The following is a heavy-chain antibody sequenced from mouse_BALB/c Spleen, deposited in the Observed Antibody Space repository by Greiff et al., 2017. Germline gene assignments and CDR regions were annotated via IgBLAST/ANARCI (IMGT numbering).Heavy chain of an antibody. CDR1: GYAFTNYL. J-gene: IGHJ4*01. CDR3: ARRGYDGYYAMDY. D-gene: IGHD2-14*01. V-gene: IGHV1-54*01. Sequence: VQVVESGAELVRPGTSVKVSCKASGYAFTNYLIEWVKQRPGQGLEWIGVINPGSGGTNYNEKFKGKATLTADKSSSTAYMQLSSLTSDDSAVYFCARRGYDGYYAMDYWGQGTSVTVSS. CDR2: INPGSGGT.